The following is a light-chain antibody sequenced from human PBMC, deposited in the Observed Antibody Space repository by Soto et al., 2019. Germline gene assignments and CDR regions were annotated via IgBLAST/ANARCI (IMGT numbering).Light chain of an antibody. CDR3: QQYGSSPQWT. CDR1: QSASSSY. CDR2: GAS. V-gene: IGKV3-20*01. Sequence: EIVFTQSPGPPSFFPGERATPSCRARQSASSSYLAWYQQKPGQAPRLLIYGASSRATGIPDRFSGSGSGTDFTLTISRLEPEDFAVYYCQQYGSSPQWTFGQGTKVDIK. J-gene: IGKJ1*01.